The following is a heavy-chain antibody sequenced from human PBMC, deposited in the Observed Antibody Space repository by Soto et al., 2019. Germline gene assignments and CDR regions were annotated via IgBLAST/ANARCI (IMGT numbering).Heavy chain of an antibody. CDR3: ARAAGLPLEHYYGMDV. V-gene: IGHV3-30*03. CDR1: AFTFSSYG. Sequence: QVQLVESGGGVVQPGRSLRLSCAASAFTFSSYGMHWVRQAPGKGLEWVAVISYDGYNKYYADSVKGRFTISRDNSKDTLYLQLNSLRAEDTAVYYCARAAGLPLEHYYGMDVWGQGTTVTVSS. D-gene: IGHD2-15*01. CDR2: ISYDGYNK. J-gene: IGHJ6*02.